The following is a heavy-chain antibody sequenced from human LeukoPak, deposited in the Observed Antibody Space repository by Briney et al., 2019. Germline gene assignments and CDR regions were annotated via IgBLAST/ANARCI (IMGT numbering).Heavy chain of an antibody. Sequence: PGGSLRLSCAASGFTFNSYWMSWVRQAPGKGLEGVSVIYSGGSTYYADSVKGRFTISRDNSKNTLYLQMNSLRAEDTAVYYCARVLTYYYDSSGYSFDYWGQGTLVTVSS. J-gene: IGHJ4*02. CDR1: GFTFNSYW. CDR2: IYSGGST. D-gene: IGHD3-22*01. V-gene: IGHV3-66*02. CDR3: ARVLTYYYDSSGYSFDY.